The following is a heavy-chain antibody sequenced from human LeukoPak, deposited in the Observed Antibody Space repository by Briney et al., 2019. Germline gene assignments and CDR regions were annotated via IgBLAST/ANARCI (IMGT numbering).Heavy chain of an antibody. D-gene: IGHD6-13*01. CDR2: ISYDGSNK. Sequence: GGSLRLSCAASGFTFSSYGMHWVRQAPGKGLEWVAVISYDGSNKYYADSVKGRFTISRDNSKNTLYLQMNSLRAEDTAVYYCASGYSSSWSLMDYWGQGTLVTVSS. CDR1: GFTFSSYG. J-gene: IGHJ4*02. V-gene: IGHV3-30*03. CDR3: ASGYSSSWSLMDY.